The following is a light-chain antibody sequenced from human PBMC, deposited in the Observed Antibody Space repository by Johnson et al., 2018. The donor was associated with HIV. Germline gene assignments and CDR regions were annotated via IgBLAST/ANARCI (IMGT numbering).Light chain of an antibody. CDR1: SSNIGNNY. J-gene: IGLJ1*01. CDR2: DNN. Sequence: QSVLTQPPSVSAAPGQKVIISCSGSSSNIGNNYVSWYQQLPGTAPKLLIYDNNKRPSGIPDRFSGSKSGTSATLGITGLQTGDEAYSYCGTWDSSLRSGFFGTGTKVTVL. CDR3: GTWDSSLRSGF. V-gene: IGLV1-51*01.